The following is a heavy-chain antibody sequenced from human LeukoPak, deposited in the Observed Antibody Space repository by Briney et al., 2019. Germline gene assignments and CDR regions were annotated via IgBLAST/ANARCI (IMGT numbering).Heavy chain of an antibody. J-gene: IGHJ4*02. CDR2: IYYSGST. D-gene: IGHD2-15*01. CDR3: ARQYCSGGSCYLDY. CDR1: GGSISSSSYY. V-gene: IGHV4-39*07. Sequence: SETLSLTCTVSGGSISSSSYYWGWIRQPPGKGLEWIGGIYYSGSTYCNPSLKSRVTISVDTSKNQFSLKLSSVTAADTAVYYCARQYCSGGSCYLDYWGQGTLVTVSS.